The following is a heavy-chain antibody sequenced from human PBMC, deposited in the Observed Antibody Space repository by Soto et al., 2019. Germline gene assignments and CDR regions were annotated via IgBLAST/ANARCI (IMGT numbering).Heavy chain of an antibody. CDR2: INWNGGST. Sequence: GGSLRLSCAASGFTFDDYGMSWVRQAPGKGLEWVSGINWNGGSTGYADSVKGRFTISRDNAKNSLYLQMNSLRAEDTALYHCARRNYDILTGYYTHFDYWGQGTLVTVSS. CDR3: ARRNYDILTGYYTHFDY. J-gene: IGHJ4*02. D-gene: IGHD3-9*01. V-gene: IGHV3-20*01. CDR1: GFTFDDYG.